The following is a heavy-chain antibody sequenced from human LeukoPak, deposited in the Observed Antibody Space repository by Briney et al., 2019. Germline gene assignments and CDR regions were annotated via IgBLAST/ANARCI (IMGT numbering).Heavy chain of an antibody. CDR3: ARGPGKLYYDILTGYPTNWFDP. Sequence: PSETLSLTCTVSGGSVSSGSYYWSWIRQPPGKGPEWIGYIYYSGSTNYNPSLKSRVTISVDTSKNQFSLKLSSVTAADTAAYYCARGPGKLYYDILTGYPTNWFDPWGQGTLVTVSS. D-gene: IGHD3-9*01. CDR2: IYYSGST. V-gene: IGHV4-61*01. J-gene: IGHJ5*02. CDR1: GGSVSSGSYY.